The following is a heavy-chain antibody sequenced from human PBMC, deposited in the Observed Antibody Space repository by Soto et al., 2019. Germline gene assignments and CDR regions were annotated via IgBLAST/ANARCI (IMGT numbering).Heavy chain of an antibody. J-gene: IGHJ4*02. Sequence: PGGSLRLSCAASGFTFSSYGMHWVRQAPGKGLEWVAVIWYDGSNKYYADSVKGRFTISRDNSKNTLYLQVNSLRPEDTAVYFCAREGPRTMVLDNWGQGTLVTVSS. CDR2: IWYDGSNK. V-gene: IGHV3-33*01. CDR3: AREGPRTMVLDN. CDR1: GFTFSSYG. D-gene: IGHD3-10*01.